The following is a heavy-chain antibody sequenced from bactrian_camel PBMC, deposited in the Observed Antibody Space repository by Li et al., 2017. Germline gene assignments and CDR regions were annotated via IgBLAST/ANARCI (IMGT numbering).Heavy chain of an antibody. J-gene: IGHJ4*01. CDR2: IGASS. D-gene: IGHD1*01. CDR1: GFVFRSHV. V-gene: IGHV3S40*01. CDR3: VKQGGYWDFVD. Sequence: VQLVESGGGLVQPGGSLRLSCAASGFVFRSHVMTWVRQAPGKGVEWVATIGASSHYANSVKGRFTISRDNDKSALYLQLNNLKPEDTAIYYCVKQGGYWDFVDWGQGTQVTVS.